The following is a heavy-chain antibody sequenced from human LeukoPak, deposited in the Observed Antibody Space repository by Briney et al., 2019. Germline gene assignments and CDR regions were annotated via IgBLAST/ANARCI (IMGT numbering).Heavy chain of an antibody. V-gene: IGHV3-11*06. D-gene: IGHD3-10*02. CDR2: ISSTSSFT. J-gene: IGHJ4*02. CDR3: ARDVRGYKY. Sequence: PGGSLRLSCAASGFTFSDYYMSWIRQAPGKGLEWASYISSTSSFTNYADSVKGRFTISRDNAKNSLYLQMNSLRAEDTAVYYCARDVRGYKYWGQGTLVTVSS. CDR1: GFTFSDYY.